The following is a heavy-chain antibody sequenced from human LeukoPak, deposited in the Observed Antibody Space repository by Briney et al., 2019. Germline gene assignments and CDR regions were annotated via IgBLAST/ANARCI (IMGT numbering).Heavy chain of an antibody. CDR2: IIPIFGTA. J-gene: IGHJ4*02. D-gene: IGHD6-19*01. Sequence: PGASVKVSCKASGGTFSSYAISWVRQAPGQGLEWMGGIIPIFGTANYAQKFQGRVTITTDESTSTAYMELSSLRSEDTAVYYCASVPIAVAGQAPELDYWGQGTLVTVSS. V-gene: IGHV1-69*05. CDR1: GGTFSSYA. CDR3: ASVPIAVAGQAPELDY.